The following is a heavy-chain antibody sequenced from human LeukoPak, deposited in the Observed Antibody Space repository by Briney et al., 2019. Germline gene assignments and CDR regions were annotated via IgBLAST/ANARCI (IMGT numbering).Heavy chain of an antibody. CDR3: ARVASSGLTFYYYYMDV. J-gene: IGHJ6*03. D-gene: IGHD6-19*01. V-gene: IGHV4-34*01. Sequence: PSETLSLTCAVYGGSFSGYYWSWIRQPPGKGLEWIGEINHSGSTNYNPSLKSRVTISVDTSKNQFSLKLSSVTAADTAVYYCARVASSGLTFYYYYMDVWGKGTTVTISS. CDR1: GGSFSGYY. CDR2: INHSGST.